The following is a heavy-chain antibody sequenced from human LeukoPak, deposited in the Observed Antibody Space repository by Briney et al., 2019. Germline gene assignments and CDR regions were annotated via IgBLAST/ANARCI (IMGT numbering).Heavy chain of an antibody. CDR1: GFTFDDYA. Sequence: GRSLRLSCAASGFTFDDYAMHWVRQAPGKGLEWVSGISWNSGSIGYADSVKGRFTISRDNAKNSLYLQMNSLRAEDTALYYCTTGGSSISRPTEYFQHWGQGTLVTVSS. V-gene: IGHV3-9*01. CDR2: ISWNSGSI. D-gene: IGHD6-19*01. J-gene: IGHJ1*01. CDR3: TTGGSSISRPTEYFQH.